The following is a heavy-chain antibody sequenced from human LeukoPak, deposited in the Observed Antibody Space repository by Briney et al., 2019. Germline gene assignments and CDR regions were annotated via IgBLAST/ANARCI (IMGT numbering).Heavy chain of an antibody. V-gene: IGHV3-11*01. D-gene: IGHD4-17*01. J-gene: IGHJ4*02. CDR2: IGTSASTI. Sequence: GGSLRLSCAASGFTFSEHYMSWIRQAPGKGLEWVSYIGTSASTIYYADSVKGRFTISRDNAKNSLYLQVNSLRAEDTAVYYCARGHYGLDYWGQGTLVTVSS. CDR1: GFTFSEHY. CDR3: ARGHYGLDY.